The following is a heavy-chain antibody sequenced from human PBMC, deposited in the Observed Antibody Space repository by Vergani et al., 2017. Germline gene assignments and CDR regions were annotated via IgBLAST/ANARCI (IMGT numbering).Heavy chain of an antibody. J-gene: IGHJ4*02. V-gene: IGHV3-21*01. D-gene: IGHD4-17*01. CDR3: ARVRRYYFDY. CDR1: GFTFSSYS. Sequence: EVQLVESGGGLVKPGGSLRLSCAASGFTFSSYSMNWVRQAPGKGLEWVSSISSSSSYMYYADSVKGRFTISRDNAKNSLYLQMNSLRAEDTAVYYCARVRRYYFDYWGQGTLVTVSS. CDR2: ISSSSSYM.